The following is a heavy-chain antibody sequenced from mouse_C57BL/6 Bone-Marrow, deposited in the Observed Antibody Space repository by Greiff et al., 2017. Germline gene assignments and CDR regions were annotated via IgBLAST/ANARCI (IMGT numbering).Heavy chain of an antibody. J-gene: IGHJ1*03. CDR1: GYTFTSYW. D-gene: IGHD1-1*01. V-gene: IGHV1-64*01. CDR3: SRGRYYDGRGDV. Sequence: QVQLKQPGAELVKPGASVTLSCKASGYTFTSYWMHWVKQRPGQGLEWIGMIHPNSGSTNYNEKVKSKATLTVDKYSSTAYMQRSSLTSEDAAVYYCSRGRYYDGRGDVWGTGTTVTVSS. CDR2: IHPNSGST.